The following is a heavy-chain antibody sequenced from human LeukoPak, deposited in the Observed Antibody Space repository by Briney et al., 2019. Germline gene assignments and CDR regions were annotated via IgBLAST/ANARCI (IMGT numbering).Heavy chain of an antibody. CDR1: GCNTGSNY. D-gene: IGHD2-15*01. CDR2: IYPGGST. CDR3: ASDSYSPEYFQH. Sequence: GGSLRLSCTASGCNTGSNYRSWVRQAPGKGLEWVGVIYPGGSTLYAASVRGRFTISRDNSKNTLYLQMNSLRAEDTAVYYCASDSYSPEYFQHWGQGTLVTVSS. J-gene: IGHJ1*01. V-gene: IGHV3-53*01.